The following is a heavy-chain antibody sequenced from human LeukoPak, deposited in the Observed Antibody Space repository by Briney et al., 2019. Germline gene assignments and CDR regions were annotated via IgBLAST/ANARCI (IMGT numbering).Heavy chain of an antibody. J-gene: IGHJ4*02. Sequence: SETLSLTCTVSGGSISSYYWSWIRQPPGKGLEWIGYIYYSGSTNYNPSLKSRVTISVDTSKNQFSLKLSSVTAADTAVYYCARLRLPYGDRELDYWGQETLVTVSS. CDR1: GGSISSYY. D-gene: IGHD4-17*01. CDR3: ARLRLPYGDRELDY. V-gene: IGHV4-59*08. CDR2: IYYSGST.